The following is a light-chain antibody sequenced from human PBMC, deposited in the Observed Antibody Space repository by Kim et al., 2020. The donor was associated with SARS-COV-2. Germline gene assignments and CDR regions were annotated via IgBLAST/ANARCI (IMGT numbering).Light chain of an antibody. Sequence: GRRVTISCSGSSSNIGSNTVNWYQQLPGTAPKLLIYSNNQRPSGVPDRFSGSKSGTSASLAISGLQSEDEADYYCAAWDDSLNSVVFGGGTQLTVL. CDR2: SNN. CDR1: SSNIGSNT. CDR3: AAWDDSLNSVV. J-gene: IGLJ2*01. V-gene: IGLV1-44*01.